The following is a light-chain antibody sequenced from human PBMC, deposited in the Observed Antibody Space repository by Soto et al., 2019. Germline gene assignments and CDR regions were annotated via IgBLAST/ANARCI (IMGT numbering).Light chain of an antibody. CDR1: QSVSSTY. CDR3: QQYGSSSYT. CDR2: GAS. Sequence: EIVLTQSPGTLSLSPGERATLSCRASQSVSSTYLAWYQQNPGQAPRLLIYGASSRATGIPARFSGSGSGTDFTLTVSRLEPEDLAVYFCQQYGSSSYTFGQGTKLEVK. J-gene: IGKJ2*01. V-gene: IGKV3-20*01.